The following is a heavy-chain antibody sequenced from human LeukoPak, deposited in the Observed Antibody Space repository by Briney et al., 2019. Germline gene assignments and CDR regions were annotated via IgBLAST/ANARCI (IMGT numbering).Heavy chain of an antibody. J-gene: IGHJ6*02. Sequence: GGALRLSCAASGFTFSSYSMNWVRQAPGKGLEWVSSINSSSSYIYYADSVKGRFTISKDNAKNSLYLQMNSLRAEDTAVYYCARGQQQLYYYYYGMDVWGQGTTVTVSS. CDR3: ARGQQQLYYYYYGMDV. D-gene: IGHD6-13*01. CDR2: INSSSSYI. CDR1: GFTFSSYS. V-gene: IGHV3-21*01.